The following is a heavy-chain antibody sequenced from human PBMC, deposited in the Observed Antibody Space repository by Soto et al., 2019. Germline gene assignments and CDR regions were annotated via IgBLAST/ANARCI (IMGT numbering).Heavy chain of an antibody. Sequence: PSETLSLTCTVSGDTSTSYYWGWIRQAPGKGLEWIGHIHNSGTSTHNPSLNGRVTISIDMSKKQLSLKLTSLTSADTAVYYCERDFYDSVGYTWFDSWSQGTLVTVSS. V-gene: IGHV4-59*01. J-gene: IGHJ5*01. D-gene: IGHD3-22*01. CDR3: ERDFYDSVGYTWFDS. CDR1: GDTSTSYY. CDR2: IHNSGTS.